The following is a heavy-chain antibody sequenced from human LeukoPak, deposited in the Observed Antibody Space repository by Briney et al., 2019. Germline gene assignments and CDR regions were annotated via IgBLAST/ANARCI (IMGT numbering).Heavy chain of an antibody. CDR3: ARGPSGYHNT. D-gene: IGHD5-12*01. Sequence: GGSLRLSCAASGFTFSSYSMNWVRQAPGKGLEWVSSISSSSSYIYYADSAKGRFTISRDNAKNSLYLQMNSLRAEDTAVYYCARGPSGYHNTGGQGTLVTVSS. J-gene: IGHJ4*02. V-gene: IGHV3-21*01. CDR1: GFTFSSYS. CDR2: ISSSSSYI.